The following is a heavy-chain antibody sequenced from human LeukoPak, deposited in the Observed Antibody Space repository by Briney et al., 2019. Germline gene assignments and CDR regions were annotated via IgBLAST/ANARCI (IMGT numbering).Heavy chain of an antibody. CDR3: ARGRSWPLDY. CDR1: GDSVSSNSAA. CDR2: TYYRSKWSS. J-gene: IGHJ4*02. Sequence: SQTLSLTFAISGDSVSSNSAAWNWLRQSPSRGLEWLGRTYYRSKWSSDYAVSMESRIIINSDTSKNQFSLQLNSVTPEGTAVYYCARGRSWPLDYWGQGNLVTVSS. V-gene: IGHV6-1*01. D-gene: IGHD6-13*01.